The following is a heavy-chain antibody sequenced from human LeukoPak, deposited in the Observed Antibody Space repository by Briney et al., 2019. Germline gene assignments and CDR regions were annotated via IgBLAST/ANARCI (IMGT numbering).Heavy chain of an antibody. Sequence: PGGSLRLSCAASGFTFSSYAMSWVRQAPGKGLEWVSAIGTAGDTYYPGSVKGRFTISRENAKNSLYLQMNSLRAGDTAVYYCARSLWGSGWLNWGQGTLVTVSS. CDR3: ARSLWGSGWLN. D-gene: IGHD6-19*01. V-gene: IGHV3-13*01. CDR2: IGTAGDT. CDR1: GFTFSSYA. J-gene: IGHJ4*02.